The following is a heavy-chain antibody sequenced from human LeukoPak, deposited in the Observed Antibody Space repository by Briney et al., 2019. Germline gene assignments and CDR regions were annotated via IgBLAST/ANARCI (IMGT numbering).Heavy chain of an antibody. Sequence: SVKVSCKASGGTFSSYAISWVRQAPGQGLEWMGEIIPIFGTANYAQKFQGRVTNTADESTSTAYMELSSLRSEDTAVYYCARASVQYFDWLLSFDYWGQGTLVTVSS. CDR3: ARASVQYFDWLLSFDY. D-gene: IGHD3-9*01. V-gene: IGHV1-69*01. CDR1: GGTFSSYA. CDR2: IIPIFGTA. J-gene: IGHJ4*02.